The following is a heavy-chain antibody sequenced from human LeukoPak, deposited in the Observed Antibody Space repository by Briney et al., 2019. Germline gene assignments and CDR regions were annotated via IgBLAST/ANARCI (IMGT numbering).Heavy chain of an antibody. D-gene: IGHD6-19*01. CDR2: IYSGGSS. CDR1: GFTVSSNY. CDR3: ATSGYSSGWFDY. Sequence: GSLRLSCAASGFTVSSNYMSWVRQAPGEGLEWVSVIYSGGSSYYADSVKGRFTISRDNSKNTLYLQMNSLRAEDTAVYYCATSGYSSGWFDYWGQGTLVTVSS. J-gene: IGHJ4*02. V-gene: IGHV3-53*01.